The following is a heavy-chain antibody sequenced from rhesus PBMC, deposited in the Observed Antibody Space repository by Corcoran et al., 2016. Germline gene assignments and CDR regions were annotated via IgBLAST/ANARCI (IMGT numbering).Heavy chain of an antibody. CDR2: IDGNSAST. D-gene: IGHD2-8*01. CDR3: ARGGGYCSGGVCYAFDY. J-gene: IGHJ4*01. Sequence: QVKLQQWGEGLVKPSETLSLTCAVYGGSISGYAYWRLIRQAPGQGRAWIGNIDGNSASTNYNPSLKNRVTISKDTSKNQFSLKLSSVTAADTAVYYCARGGGYCSGGVCYAFDYWGQGVLVTVSS. V-gene: IGHV4-73*01. CDR1: GGSISGYAY.